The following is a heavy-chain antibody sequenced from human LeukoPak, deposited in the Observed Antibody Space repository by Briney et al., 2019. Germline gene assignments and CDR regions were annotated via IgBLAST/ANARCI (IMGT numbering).Heavy chain of an antibody. D-gene: IGHD2-15*01. CDR1: GFTFSSYA. Sequence: PGGSLRLSCAASGFTFSSYAMSWVRQAPGKGLEWVSAISGSGGSTYYADSVKGRSTISRDNSKNTLYLQMNSLRTEDTAVYYCATVYCSGGSCNWGQGTLVTVSS. CDR2: ISGSGGST. V-gene: IGHV3-23*01. J-gene: IGHJ4*02. CDR3: ATVYCSGGSCN.